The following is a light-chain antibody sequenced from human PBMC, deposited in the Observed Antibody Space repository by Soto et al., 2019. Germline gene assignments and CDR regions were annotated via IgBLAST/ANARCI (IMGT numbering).Light chain of an antibody. Sequence: EIVLTQSPGTLSLSPGERATLSCRASQYISSTYLAWYQQKPGQAPRLLIYGASSRATGIPDRFSGSGSGTDFPLTISRLEPEDFAVYYCQQYAGSPRTFGQGTKVEIK. CDR2: GAS. J-gene: IGKJ1*01. V-gene: IGKV3-20*01. CDR1: QYISSTY. CDR3: QQYAGSPRT.